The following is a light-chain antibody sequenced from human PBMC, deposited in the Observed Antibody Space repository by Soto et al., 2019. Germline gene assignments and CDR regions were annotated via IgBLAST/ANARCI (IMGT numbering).Light chain of an antibody. J-gene: IGKJ5*01. CDR3: QQYNNWLPRT. CDR2: GAS. Sequence: EIVMTQSPSTLSVSPGERATLSCRASQSVSSSYLAWYQQKPGQAPRLLIYGASTRATGIPARFSGSGSGTEFTLTISSLQSEDFAVYYCQQYNNWLPRTFGQGTRLEIK. CDR1: QSVSSSY. V-gene: IGKV3-15*01.